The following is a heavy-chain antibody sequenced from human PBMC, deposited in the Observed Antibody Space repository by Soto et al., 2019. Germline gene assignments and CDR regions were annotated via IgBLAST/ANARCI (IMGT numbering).Heavy chain of an antibody. J-gene: IGHJ4*02. CDR3: ARVKVYATPAWSAY. Sequence: ASVKVSCKASGYTFTSSGISWVRQAPGQGPEWMGWISAYNGNTNYAQKLQGRVTMTTDTSTSTAYMELRSLRSDDTSVYYCARVKVYATPAWSAYWGQGTLVTVSS. CDR2: ISAYNGNT. CDR1: GYTFTSSG. D-gene: IGHD2-8*01. V-gene: IGHV1-18*01.